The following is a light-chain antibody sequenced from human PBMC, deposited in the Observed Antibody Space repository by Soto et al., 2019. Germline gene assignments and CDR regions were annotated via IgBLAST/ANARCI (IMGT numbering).Light chain of an antibody. CDR2: YVI. CDR3: SSYTSSNTFV. Sequence: ALTQPASVSGSPGQSITISCTGTSSDVGGYNYVSWYQQHPGKAPKLMIYYVINRPSGVSNRFSGSKSGNTASLTISGLQAEDEADYYCSSYTSSNTFVFGTGTKVTVL. V-gene: IGLV2-14*01. J-gene: IGLJ1*01. CDR1: SSDVGGYNY.